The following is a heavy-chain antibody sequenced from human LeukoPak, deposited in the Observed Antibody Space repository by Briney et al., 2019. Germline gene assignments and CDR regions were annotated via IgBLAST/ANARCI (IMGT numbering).Heavy chain of an antibody. D-gene: IGHD6-19*01. J-gene: IGHJ4*02. CDR2: IYYSGST. CDR3: ARQLYSSGWYAFDY. V-gene: IGHV4-59*08. CDR1: GGSISSYY. Sequence: SETLSLTCTVSGGSISSYYWSWIRQPPGKGLEWIGYIYYSGSTNYNPSLKSRVTISVDPSKNQFSLKLSSVTAADTAVYYCARQLYSSGWYAFDYWGQGTLVTVSS.